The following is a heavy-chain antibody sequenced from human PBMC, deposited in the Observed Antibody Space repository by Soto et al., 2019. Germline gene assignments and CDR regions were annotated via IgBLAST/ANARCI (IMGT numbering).Heavy chain of an antibody. CDR2: INHSGST. J-gene: IGHJ6*01. CDR3: ARGQQGYGMDV. V-gene: IGHV4-34*01. Sequence: SETLSLTCAVYGGSFSGYYWSWIRQPPGKGLEWIGEINHSGSTNYNPSLKSRVTISVDTSKNQSSLKLSSVTAADTAVYYCARGQQGYGMDVWGQGTTVTVS. CDR1: GGSFSGYY. D-gene: IGHD6-13*01.